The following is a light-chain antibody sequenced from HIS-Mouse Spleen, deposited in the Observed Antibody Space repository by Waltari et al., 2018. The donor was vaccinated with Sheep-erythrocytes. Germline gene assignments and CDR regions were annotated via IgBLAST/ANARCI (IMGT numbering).Light chain of an antibody. V-gene: IGLV2-11*01. CDR1: SSDVGGYNS. Sequence: QSALTQPRSVSGSPGQSVTISCTGTSSDVGGYNSVSLYQQHPGKAPKLMIYDVSKRPSGVPDRFSGSKSGNTASLTISGLQAEDEADYYCCSYAGSYNHVFATGTKVTVL. CDR2: DVS. J-gene: IGLJ1*01. CDR3: CSYAGSYNHV.